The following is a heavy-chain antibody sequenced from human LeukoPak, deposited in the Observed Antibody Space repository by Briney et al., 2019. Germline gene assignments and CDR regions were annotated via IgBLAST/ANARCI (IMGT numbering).Heavy chain of an antibody. CDR3: ARLAFCTNAVCFSNYYYSMDV. V-gene: IGHV1-8*01. CDR2: MNPNTGNT. Sequence: ASVKVSCKASGYTFTTSDSNWVRQATGQGLEWMGWMNPNTGNTGYAQRFQGRVTMTRDTSISTAYMELSSLKASDTAMYYCARLAFCTNAVCFSNYYYSMDVWGRGTTVTVSS. CDR1: GYTFTTSD. D-gene: IGHD2-8*01. J-gene: IGHJ6*03.